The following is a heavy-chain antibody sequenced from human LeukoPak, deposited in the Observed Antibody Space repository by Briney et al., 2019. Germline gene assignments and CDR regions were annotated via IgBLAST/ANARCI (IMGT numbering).Heavy chain of an antibody. CDR2: IWYDGSNK. Sequence: PGGSLRLSCAASGFTFSSYGMHWVRQAPGKGLEWVAVIWYDGSNKYYADSVKGRFTISRDNSKNTLYLQMNSLRAEDTAVYYCARDDHRDAFDIWGQGTMVTVSS. CDR3: ARDDHRDAFDI. D-gene: IGHD1-14*01. CDR1: GFTFSSYG. V-gene: IGHV3-33*01. J-gene: IGHJ3*02.